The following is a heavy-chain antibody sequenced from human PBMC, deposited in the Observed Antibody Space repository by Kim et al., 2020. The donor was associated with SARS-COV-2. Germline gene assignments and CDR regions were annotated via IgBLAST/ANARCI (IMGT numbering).Heavy chain of an antibody. J-gene: IGHJ4*02. CDR3: ARSYYYGSGYYFDY. D-gene: IGHD3-10*01. V-gene: IGHV1-18*01. Sequence: RRLQGRVTMTTDKSTSTAYMELRSLRSDDTAEYYCARSYYYGSGYYFDYWGQGTLVTVSS.